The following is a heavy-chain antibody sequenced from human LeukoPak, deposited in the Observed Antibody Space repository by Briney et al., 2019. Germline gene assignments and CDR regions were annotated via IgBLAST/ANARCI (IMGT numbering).Heavy chain of an antibody. CDR2: IDYSGNT. V-gene: IGHV4-31*03. D-gene: IGHD6-25*01. CDR3: ASGPANYYYYGMDV. CDR1: GGSISSGGDF. Sequence: SETLSLTCTVSGGSISSGGDFWSWIRQHPGKGLEWLGYIDYSGNTYYNPSLKSRVTISEDTSKNQFSLKMSSVTAADTAVYYCASGPANYYYYGMDVWGQGTTVTVSS. J-gene: IGHJ6*02.